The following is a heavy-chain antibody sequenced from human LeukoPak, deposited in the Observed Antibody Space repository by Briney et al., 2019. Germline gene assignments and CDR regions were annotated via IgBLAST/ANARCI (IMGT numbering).Heavy chain of an antibody. Sequence: GASVKVSCKASGGTFSSYAISWVRQAPGQGLEWMGGIIPIFGTANYAQKFQGRVTITADESTSTAYMELSSLRSEDTAVYYCARVDPRSGSWNLGDAFDIWGQGTMVTVSS. CDR1: GGTFSSYA. V-gene: IGHV1-69*01. CDR3: ARVDPRSGSWNLGDAFDI. CDR2: IIPIFGTA. J-gene: IGHJ3*02. D-gene: IGHD6-13*01.